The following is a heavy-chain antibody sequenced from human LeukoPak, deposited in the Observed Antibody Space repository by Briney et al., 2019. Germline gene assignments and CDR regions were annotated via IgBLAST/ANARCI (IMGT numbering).Heavy chain of an antibody. Sequence: PSGTLSLTCAVSGGSISSSNWWSWVRQPPGKGLEWIGEIYHSGSTNYNPSLKSRVTISVDKSKNQFSLKLSSVTAADTAVYHCARKRGYSYGYLFYFDYWGQGTLVTVSS. CDR2: IYHSGST. D-gene: IGHD5-18*01. CDR3: ARKRGYSYGYLFYFDY. J-gene: IGHJ4*02. V-gene: IGHV4-4*02. CDR1: GGSISSSNW.